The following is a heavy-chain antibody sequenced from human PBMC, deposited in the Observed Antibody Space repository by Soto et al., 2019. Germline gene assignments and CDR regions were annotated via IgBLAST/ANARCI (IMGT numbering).Heavy chain of an antibody. CDR1: GYTFTSYD. Sequence: ASVKVSCKASGYTFTSYDINWVRQATGQGLEWMGWMNPNSGNTGHAQKFQGRVTMTRNASISTAYMELSSLRSEDTAVYYCARETSSSWYLNSDNWFDPWGQGTLVTVSS. D-gene: IGHD6-13*01. CDR3: ARETSSSWYLNSDNWFDP. CDR2: MNPNSGNT. J-gene: IGHJ5*02. V-gene: IGHV1-8*01.